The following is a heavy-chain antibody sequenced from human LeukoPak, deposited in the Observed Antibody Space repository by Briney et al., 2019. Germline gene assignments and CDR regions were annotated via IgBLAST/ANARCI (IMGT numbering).Heavy chain of an antibody. Sequence: GGSLRLSCAASGLTFSSYEMNWVRQAPGKGLEWVSYISSSGSTIYYADSVKGRFTISRDNAKNSLYLQMNSLRAEDTAVYYCAREPVVTGNFDYWGQGTLVTVSS. V-gene: IGHV3-48*03. CDR2: ISSSGSTI. J-gene: IGHJ4*02. D-gene: IGHD4-23*01. CDR3: AREPVVTGNFDY. CDR1: GLTFSSYE.